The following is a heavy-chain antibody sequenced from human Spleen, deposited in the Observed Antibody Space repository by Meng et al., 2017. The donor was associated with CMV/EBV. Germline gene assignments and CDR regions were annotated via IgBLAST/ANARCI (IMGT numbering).Heavy chain of an antibody. J-gene: IGHJ4*02. Sequence: GGSLRLSCAASGLNIISYPMTWVRQAPGKGLEWVSSIRGSGGSTFYADSVKGRFTISSDNSKNMLYLQMNSLRAEDTAVYYCAKRVRGSGSPYYFDYWGQGTLVTVSS. D-gene: IGHD3-10*01. CDR1: GLNIISYP. CDR3: AKRVRGSGSPYYFDY. CDR2: IRGSGGST. V-gene: IGHV3-23*01.